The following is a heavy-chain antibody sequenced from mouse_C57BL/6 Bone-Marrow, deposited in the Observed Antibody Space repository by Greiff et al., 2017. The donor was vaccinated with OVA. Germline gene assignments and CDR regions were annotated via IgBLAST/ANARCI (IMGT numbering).Heavy chain of an antibody. V-gene: IGHV1-9*01. CDR3: ALYYGSSYGWCFDV. CDR2: ILPGSGST. J-gene: IGHJ1*03. Sequence: VQLQQSGAELMKPGASVKLSCKATGYTFTGYWIEWVKQRPGHGLEWIGEILPGSGSTNYNEKFKGKATLTADTSSNTAYMQLSSLTTEDSAISYCALYYGSSYGWCFDVWGTGTTVTVSS. D-gene: IGHD1-1*01. CDR1: GYTFTGYW.